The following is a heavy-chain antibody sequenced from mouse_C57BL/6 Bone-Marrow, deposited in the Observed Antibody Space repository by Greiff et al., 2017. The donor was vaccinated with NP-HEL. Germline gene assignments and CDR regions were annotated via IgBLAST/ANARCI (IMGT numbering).Heavy chain of an antibody. V-gene: IGHV1-61*01. Sequence: VQLQQPGAELVRPGSSVKLSCKASGYTFTSYWMAWVKQRPGQGLEWIGNIYPSDSETHYNQKFKDKATLTVDKSSSTAYMQLSSLTSEDSADYYCARYDYDVAHWGQGTTLTVSS. CDR3: ARYDYDVAH. J-gene: IGHJ2*01. CDR1: GYTFTSYW. D-gene: IGHD2-4*01. CDR2: IYPSDSET.